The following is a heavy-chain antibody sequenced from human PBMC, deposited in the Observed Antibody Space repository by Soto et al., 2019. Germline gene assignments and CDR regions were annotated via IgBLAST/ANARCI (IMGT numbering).Heavy chain of an antibody. CDR2: ISANNGNT. CDR1: GYIFTTYG. D-gene: IGHD3-22*01. Sequence: ASVKVSCKASGYIFTTYGISWVRQAPGQGLEWMGWISANNGNTYYAQKLQGRVTMTTDTSTSTAYMELRSLRSDDTAVYYCARDGANIIHYYDSSARRRGWFDPWGQGTLVTVPQ. J-gene: IGHJ5*02. V-gene: IGHV1-18*01. CDR3: ARDGANIIHYYDSSARRRGWFDP.